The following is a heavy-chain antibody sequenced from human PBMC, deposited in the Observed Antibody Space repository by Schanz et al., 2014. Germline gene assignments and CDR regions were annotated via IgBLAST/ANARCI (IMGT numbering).Heavy chain of an antibody. CDR2: IIPNLGSA. CDR3: ARGNTIFGVVILGWLDP. V-gene: IGHV1-69*04. D-gene: IGHD3-3*01. Sequence: QVQLVQSGAEVTKPGSSVTVSCKASGDTLSSYGISWVRQAPGQGLEWMGRIIPNLGSANYAQKFQGRVTITADKSTSTVYMELSSLRSEDTAIYYCARGNTIFGVVILGWLDPWGQGTTVTVSS. J-gene: IGHJ6*02. CDR1: GDTLSSYG.